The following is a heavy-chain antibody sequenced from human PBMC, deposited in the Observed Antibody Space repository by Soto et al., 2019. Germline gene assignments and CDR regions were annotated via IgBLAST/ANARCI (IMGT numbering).Heavy chain of an antibody. CDR3: AKGTAGYNWHYAGNGDYMDV. D-gene: IGHD1-7*01. V-gene: IGHV3-23*01. CDR2: ISGSGGST. Sequence: EVQLLESGGGLVQPGGSLRLSCAASGFTFSSYAMRWVRQAPGKGLEWVSAISGSGGSTYYADSVKGRFTISRDNSKNTLHIQMKSLRAEDTAVYYCAKGTAGYNWHYAGNGDYMDVRGKGTTVTVSS. CDR1: GFTFSSYA. J-gene: IGHJ6*03.